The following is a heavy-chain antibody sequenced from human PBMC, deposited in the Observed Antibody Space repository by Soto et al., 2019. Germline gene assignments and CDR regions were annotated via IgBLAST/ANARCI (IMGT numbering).Heavy chain of an antibody. D-gene: IGHD6-19*01. CDR1: GFSFSTYA. CDR2: VSGSGATA. J-gene: IGHJ5*01. CDR3: AKKAVAGSPPNCLDS. V-gene: IGHV3-23*01. Sequence: EVQLLESGGNLVQPGGSLRLSCGASGFSFSTYAMIWVRQAPGKGLEWVSAVSGSGATALYADSVRGRFAISRDNSKNTVYLQMNSLRAVDTAVYYCAKKAVAGSPPNCLDSWGQGTLVTVSS.